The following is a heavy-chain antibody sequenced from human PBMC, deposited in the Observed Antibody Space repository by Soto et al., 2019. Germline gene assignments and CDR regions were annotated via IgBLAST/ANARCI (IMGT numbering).Heavy chain of an antibody. V-gene: IGHV4-59*01. J-gene: IGHJ4*02. CDR1: GDSISSNY. CDR3: ARYRREAVAGYTLDN. Sequence: KTSETLSLTCTVSGDSISSNYWTWIRQPPGKGLEWIGYVYNSGSTNYNPSLKSRVTISEDTSKSQFSLKVNSMTAADTAVYYCARYRREAVAGYTLDNWGQGILVTVSS. CDR2: VYNSGST. D-gene: IGHD6-13*01.